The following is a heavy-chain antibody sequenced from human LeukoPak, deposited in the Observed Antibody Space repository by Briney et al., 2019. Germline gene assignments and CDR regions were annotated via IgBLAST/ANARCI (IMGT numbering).Heavy chain of an antibody. Sequence: ASVKVSCKASGYTFTSYGISRVRQAPGQGIEWMAWISAYKGNTNYAQKLQGRVTMTTDTSTSTAYMELSSLRSEDTAVYYCARDYDTSGYFDYWGQGTLVTVSS. J-gene: IGHJ4*02. CDR1: GYTFTSYG. D-gene: IGHD3-22*01. V-gene: IGHV1-18*01. CDR3: ARDYDTSGYFDY. CDR2: ISAYKGNT.